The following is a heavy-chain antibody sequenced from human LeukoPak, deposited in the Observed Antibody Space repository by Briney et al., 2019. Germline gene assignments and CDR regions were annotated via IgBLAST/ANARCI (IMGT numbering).Heavy chain of an antibody. J-gene: IGHJ6*02. CDR1: GYTLTELP. CDR2: FDPEDGET. Sequence: ASVKVSCKVSGYTLTELPMHWVRQAPGKGLEWMGGFDPEDGETIYAQKFQGRVTMTEDTSTDTAYMELSSLRSEDTAVYYCATAPLYYYDSSGYSLPNYGMDVWGQGTTVTVSS. D-gene: IGHD3-22*01. V-gene: IGHV1-24*01. CDR3: ATAPLYYYDSSGYSLPNYGMDV.